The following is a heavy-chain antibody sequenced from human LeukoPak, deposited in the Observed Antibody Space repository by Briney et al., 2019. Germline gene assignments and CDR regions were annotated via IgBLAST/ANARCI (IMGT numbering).Heavy chain of an antibody. Sequence: GSLRLSCAASGFTFSNYGMHWVRQAPGKGLEWVAVIWYDGSNKYYVESVKGRFTISRDNSKNTLYLQMNSLRDEDTAVYYCARGNYDSSGYHDHWGQGTLVTVSS. CDR1: GFTFSNYG. V-gene: IGHV3-33*01. CDR3: ARGNYDSSGYHDH. CDR2: IWYDGSNK. J-gene: IGHJ5*02. D-gene: IGHD3-22*01.